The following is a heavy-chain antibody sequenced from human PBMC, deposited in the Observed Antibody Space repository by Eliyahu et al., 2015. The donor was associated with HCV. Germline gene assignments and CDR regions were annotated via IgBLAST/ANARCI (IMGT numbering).Heavy chain of an antibody. CDR3: ARDSGDNRRGIDY. J-gene: IGHJ4*02. CDR1: GYXFIDYY. CDR2: INPNSGGT. V-gene: IGHV1-2*02. Sequence: QVQLVQSGAEVKKPGASVKVSCKASGYXFIDYYIHWVRQAPGQGLEWMGWINPNSGGTDYAQKFQGRVTMTRDTSISTAYMELSRLRSDDTAVYHCARDSGDNRRGIDYWGQGTLVTVSS. D-gene: IGHD5-12*01.